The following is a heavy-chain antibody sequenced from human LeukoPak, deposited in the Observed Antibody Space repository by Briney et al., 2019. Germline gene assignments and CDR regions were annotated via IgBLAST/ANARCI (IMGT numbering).Heavy chain of an antibody. CDR3: ARARSSLSYYFDY. V-gene: IGHV3-53*01. J-gene: IGHJ4*02. D-gene: IGHD2-2*01. CDR2: IYSGGST. Sequence: GGSLRLSCAASGFTVSSNYMSWVRQAPGKGLEWVSVIYSGGSTYYADSVKGRFTISRDNSKNTLYLQMNSLRAEDTAVYYCARARSSLSYYFDYWGQGTLVTVSS. CDR1: GFTVSSNY.